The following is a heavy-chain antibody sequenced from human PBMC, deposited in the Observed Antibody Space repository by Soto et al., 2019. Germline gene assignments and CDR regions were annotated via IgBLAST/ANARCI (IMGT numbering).Heavy chain of an antibody. CDR2: IWYDGSNK. V-gene: IGHV3-33*01. D-gene: IGHD1-7*01. CDR3: ARDHFGYNWNYPPYFDY. J-gene: IGHJ4*02. CDR1: GFTSSSYG. Sequence: GGSLRLSCAASGFTSSSYGMHWVRQAPGKGLEWVAVIWYDGSNKYYADSVKGRFTISRDNSKNTLYLQMNSLRAEDTAVYYCARDHFGYNWNYPPYFDYWGQGTLVTVSS.